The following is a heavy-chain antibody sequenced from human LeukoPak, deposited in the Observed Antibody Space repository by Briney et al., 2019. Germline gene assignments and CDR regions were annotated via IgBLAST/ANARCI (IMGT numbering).Heavy chain of an antibody. D-gene: IGHD6-6*01. J-gene: IGHJ4*02. CDR3: ARGRGLPVRPPNEGFLDY. Sequence: PGGSLRLSCAASGFTVSSNYMSWVRQAPGKGLEWVSGISGSGVNTYYANSVKGRFTISRDKFMNTLYLQMNSLRAEDTAVYYCARGRGLPVRPPNEGFLDYWGRGTLVTVPS. CDR2: ISGSGVNT. CDR1: GFTVSSNY. V-gene: IGHV3-23*01.